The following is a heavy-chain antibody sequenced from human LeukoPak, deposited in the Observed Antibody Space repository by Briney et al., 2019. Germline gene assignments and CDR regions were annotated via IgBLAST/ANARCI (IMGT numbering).Heavy chain of an antibody. Sequence: SETLSLTCTVSGGSISNYYWCWIRQPPGKGLEWIGHIYYSGSTNYNPSLKSRVTISVDTSKNQFSLKLSSVTAADTAVYYCTRGGYDGGWEFHYWGQGTLVTVSS. CDR2: IYYSGST. V-gene: IGHV4-59*01. J-gene: IGHJ4*02. D-gene: IGHD5-12*01. CDR1: GGSISNYY. CDR3: TRGGYDGGWEFHY.